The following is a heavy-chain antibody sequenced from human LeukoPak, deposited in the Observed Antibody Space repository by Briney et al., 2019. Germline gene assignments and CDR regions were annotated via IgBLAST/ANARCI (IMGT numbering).Heavy chain of an antibody. J-gene: IGHJ4*02. CDR3: ARDAGATAY. V-gene: IGHV4-59*13. CDR1: GVSISTDY. D-gene: IGHD4/OR15-4a*01. Sequence: PSETLSFTCTVSGVSISTDYWTWVRQSPGKGLEWIGYIHYSGSTSYNPSLKSRVTISVDTSKNQFSLKLTSVTSADTAVYYCARDAGATAYWGQGALVTVSS. CDR2: IHYSGST.